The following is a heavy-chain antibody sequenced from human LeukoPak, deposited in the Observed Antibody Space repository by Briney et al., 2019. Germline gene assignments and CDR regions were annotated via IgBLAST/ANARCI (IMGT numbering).Heavy chain of an antibody. Sequence: PGGSLRVSCAASGFTFSGYWVTWVRQAPGKGLEWVANIKQDGSQKFYLDSVKGRFTISRDNAKESLFLQMNSLRAEDTAVYYCARHYDSTAYSLDYWGQGTLVTVSS. CDR2: IKQDGSQK. J-gene: IGHJ4*02. CDR1: GFTFSGYW. V-gene: IGHV3-7*01. D-gene: IGHD3-22*01. CDR3: ARHYDSTAYSLDY.